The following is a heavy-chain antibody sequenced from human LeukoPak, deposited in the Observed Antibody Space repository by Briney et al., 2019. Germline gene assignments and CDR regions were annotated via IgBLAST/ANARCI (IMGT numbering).Heavy chain of an antibody. CDR2: INSGGSST. CDR3: ARLDTAMVTYPFDI. J-gene: IGHJ3*02. CDR1: GFTFSGYW. V-gene: IGHV3-74*01. Sequence: GGSLRLSCAASGFTFSGYWMHWVRQAPGKGLVWVSRINSGGSSTNYADSVKGRFTISRDNAKNTLYLQMNSLRAEDTAVYYCARLDTAMVTYPFDIWGQGTMVTVSS. D-gene: IGHD5-18*01.